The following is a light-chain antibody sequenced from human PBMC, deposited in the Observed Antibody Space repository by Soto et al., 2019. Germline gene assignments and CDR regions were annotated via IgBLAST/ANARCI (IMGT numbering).Light chain of an antibody. CDR1: SDDVGGYNY. CDR3: GSFTLSSTYV. V-gene: IGLV2-14*03. Sequence: QSVLTQPASVSGSPGQSITISCTGTSDDVGGYNYVSWYQQHPGEVPQLIVYDVTNRPSGVAIRFSGSKSGNTASLTISGLQAGDEADYYCGSFTLSSTYVFGTGTKGTVL. J-gene: IGLJ1*01. CDR2: DVT.